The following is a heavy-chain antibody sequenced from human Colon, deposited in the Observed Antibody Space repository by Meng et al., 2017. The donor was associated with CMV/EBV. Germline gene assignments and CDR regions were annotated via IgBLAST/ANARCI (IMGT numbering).Heavy chain of an antibody. Sequence: GESLKISCAASGFTFSSYWMSWARQAPGKGLEWVANIKQDGSEKYYVDSVKGRFTISRDNAKNSLYLQMNSLRAEDTAIYYCARDGVVVLGATRDWGQGTLVTVSS. CDR1: GFTFSSYW. CDR3: ARDGVVVLGATRD. D-gene: IGHD2-15*01. CDR2: IKQDGSEK. V-gene: IGHV3-7*03. J-gene: IGHJ4*02.